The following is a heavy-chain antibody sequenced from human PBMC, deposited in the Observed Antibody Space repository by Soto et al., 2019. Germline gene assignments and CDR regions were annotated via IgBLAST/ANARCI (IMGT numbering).Heavy chain of an antibody. J-gene: IGHJ3*02. Sequence: EVQLVESGGGLAQPGGSLRLSCAASGFTLSSHWMHWVRQAPGKGLVWVSRINRDGSTINYDDSVRGRYTISRDNAKNTLSLQMNSLRAEDTAVYYCARVADCTYSSNCNGRAAFDMWGQGTMVPVSS. CDR1: GFTLSSHW. CDR2: INRDGSTI. CDR3: ARVADCTYSSNCNGRAAFDM. V-gene: IGHV3-74*01. D-gene: IGHD6-13*01.